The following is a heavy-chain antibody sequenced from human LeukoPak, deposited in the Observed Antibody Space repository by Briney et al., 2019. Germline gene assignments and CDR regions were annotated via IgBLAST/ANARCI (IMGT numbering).Heavy chain of an antibody. CDR1: GGSISSGDYY. D-gene: IGHD4-17*01. J-gene: IGHJ4*02. V-gene: IGHV4-30-4*01. CDR3: ARDTHDGDYSYYFDY. Sequence: SETLSLTCTVSGGSISSGDYYWSWIRQPPGKGLEWIGYIYYSGSTYYNPFLKSRVTISVDTSKNQFSLKLSSVTAADTAVYYCARDTHDGDYSYYFDYWGQGTLVTVSS. CDR2: IYYSGST.